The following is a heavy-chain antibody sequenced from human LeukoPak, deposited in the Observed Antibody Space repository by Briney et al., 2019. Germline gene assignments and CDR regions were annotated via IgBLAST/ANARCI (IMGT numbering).Heavy chain of an antibody. Sequence: SETLSLTCAVYGGSFSGYYWSWIRQPPGKGLEWIGEINHSGSTNYNPSLKSRVTILVDTSKNQFSLKLSSVTAADTAVYYGARHAGYSSVKYYYYYYMDVWGKGTTVTISS. CDR2: INHSGST. J-gene: IGHJ6*03. CDR3: ARHAGYSSVKYYYYYYMDV. CDR1: GGSFSGYY. V-gene: IGHV4-34*01. D-gene: IGHD6-19*01.